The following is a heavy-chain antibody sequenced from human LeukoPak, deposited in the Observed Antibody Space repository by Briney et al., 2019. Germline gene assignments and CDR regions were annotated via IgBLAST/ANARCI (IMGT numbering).Heavy chain of an antibody. J-gene: IGHJ5*02. D-gene: IGHD2-8*01. V-gene: IGHV4-4*07. CDR1: GGSITPYY. Sequence: SETLSLTCTVSGGSITPYYWTWIRQPAGKGLEWIGRIFIDGSTKYNPSLKSRVTMSVDMSKNQFFLSLRSVTAADTAVYYCARDLSSVYVNWFDPWGQGTLVTVSS. CDR3: ARDLSSVYVNWFDP. CDR2: IFIDGST.